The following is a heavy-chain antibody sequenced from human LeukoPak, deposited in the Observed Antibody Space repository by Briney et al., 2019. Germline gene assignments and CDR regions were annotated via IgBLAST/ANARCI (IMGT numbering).Heavy chain of an antibody. CDR3: AKDLFDDSSGYGVDY. Sequence: PGGSLRLSCAASGFSLSAYWMTWVRQAPGKGLEWVANINRDGSQKNHVDSVKGRFTISRDNAENSLFLQMNSLTAEDTAVYYCAKDLFDDSSGYGVDYWGQGTLVTVSS. CDR2: INRDGSQK. V-gene: IGHV3-7*01. CDR1: GFSLSAYW. D-gene: IGHD3-22*01. J-gene: IGHJ4*02.